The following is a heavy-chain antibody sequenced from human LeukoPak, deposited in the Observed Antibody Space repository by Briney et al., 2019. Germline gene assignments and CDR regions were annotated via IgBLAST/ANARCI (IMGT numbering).Heavy chain of an antibody. CDR3: ARRGGSYSHSDF. CDR2: VSTYNGNT. J-gene: IGHJ4*02. V-gene: IGHV1-18*01. CDR1: GYTFTSYG. Sequence: ASVKVSCRASGYTFTSYGIIWVRQAPGQGLEWMGWVSTYNGNTDYAPKLQDRVTMTTDTSTSTAYMELRSLRSDDTAVYYCARRGGSYSHSDFWGLGTLVTVSS. D-gene: IGHD1-26*01.